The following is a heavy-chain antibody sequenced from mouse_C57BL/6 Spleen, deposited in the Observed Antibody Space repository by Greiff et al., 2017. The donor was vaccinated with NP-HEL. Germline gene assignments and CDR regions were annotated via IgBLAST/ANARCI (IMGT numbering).Heavy chain of an antibody. CDR3: ARGDYGYDYWYFDV. D-gene: IGHD2-2*01. Sequence: VQLKQSGPELVKPGASVKISCKASGYTFTDYYMNWVKQSHGKSLEWIGDINPNNGGTSYNQKFKGKATLTVDKSSSTAYMELRSLTSEDSAVYYCARGDYGYDYWYFDVWGTGTTVTVSS. CDR2: INPNNGGT. J-gene: IGHJ1*03. V-gene: IGHV1-26*01. CDR1: GYTFTDYY.